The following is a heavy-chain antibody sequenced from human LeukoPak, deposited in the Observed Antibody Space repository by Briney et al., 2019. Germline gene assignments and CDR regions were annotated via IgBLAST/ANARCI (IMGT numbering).Heavy chain of an antibody. D-gene: IGHD1-26*01. J-gene: IGHJ4*02. Sequence: GGSLRLACAASGFPLSSYSINWVRQAPGKGLEWVSYISSSGSAIYYVDSVKGRFTVSRDNAKNSLFLQMNSPRAEDTAVYYCAKHSGSYFVYYFDYWGQGTLVTVSS. V-gene: IGHV3-48*01. CDR2: ISSSGSAI. CDR1: GFPLSSYS. CDR3: AKHSGSYFVYYFDY.